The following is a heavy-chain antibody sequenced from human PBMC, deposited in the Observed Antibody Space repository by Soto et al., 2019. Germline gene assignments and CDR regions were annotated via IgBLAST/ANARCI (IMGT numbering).Heavy chain of an antibody. J-gene: IGHJ6*03. CDR2: ISAYSGST. CDR3: ARVGYGDYRVYMDV. D-gene: IGHD4-17*01. V-gene: IGHV1-18*04. CDR1: GYTFTSYY. Sequence: ASVKVSCKASGYTFTSYYMHWVRQAPGQGLEWMGWISAYSGSTNYAQKLQGRVTMTTDTSTSTAYMELSSLRSDDTAVYYCARVGYGDYRVYMDVWGKGTTVTVSS.